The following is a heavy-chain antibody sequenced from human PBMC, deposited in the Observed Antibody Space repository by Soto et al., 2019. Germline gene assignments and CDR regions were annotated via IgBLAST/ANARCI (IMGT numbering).Heavy chain of an antibody. CDR3: ARVRIAVAGTVVAFDI. D-gene: IGHD6-19*01. J-gene: IGHJ3*02. V-gene: IGHV1-18*01. Sequence: ASENVSCKASGYTFTSYGISWVRQAPGQGLEWMGWISAYNGNTNYAQKLQGRVTMTTDTSTSTAYMELRSLRSDDTAVYYCARVRIAVAGTVVAFDIWGQGTMVTVSS. CDR1: GYTFTSYG. CDR2: ISAYNGNT.